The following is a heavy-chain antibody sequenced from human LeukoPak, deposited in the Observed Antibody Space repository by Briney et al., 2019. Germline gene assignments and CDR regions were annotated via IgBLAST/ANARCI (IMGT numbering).Heavy chain of an antibody. D-gene: IGHD3-10*01. CDR3: ARAPYRRYYGSGSQKNYFDY. CDR1: GFTFSSYW. Sequence: GGSLRLSCAASGFTFSSYWMHWVRQAPGKGLVWVSRINSDGSSTSYADSVKGQFTISRDNAKNTLYLQMNSLRAEDTAVYYCARAPYRRYYGSGSQKNYFDYWGQGTLVTVSS. V-gene: IGHV3-74*01. CDR2: INSDGSST. J-gene: IGHJ4*02.